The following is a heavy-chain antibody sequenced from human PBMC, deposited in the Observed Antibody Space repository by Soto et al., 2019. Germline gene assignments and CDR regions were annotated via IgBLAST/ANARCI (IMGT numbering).Heavy chain of an antibody. CDR3: ARDPGYYYDSSGYYDAFDI. J-gene: IGHJ3*02. Sequence: QVQLQESGPGLVKPSQTLSLTCTVSGGSISSGGYYWSWIRQHPGKGLEWIGYIYYSGSTYYNPSLKSRVTISDDTYKNQFSLKLSSVTAADTAVYYCARDPGYYYDSSGYYDAFDIWGQGTMVTVSS. D-gene: IGHD3-22*01. V-gene: IGHV4-31*03. CDR2: IYYSGST. CDR1: GGSISSGGYY.